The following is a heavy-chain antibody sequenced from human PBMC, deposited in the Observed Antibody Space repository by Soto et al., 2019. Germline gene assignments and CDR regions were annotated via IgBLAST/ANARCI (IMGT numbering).Heavy chain of an antibody. CDR1: GFTFSSYS. V-gene: IGHV3-21*01. D-gene: IGHD1-26*01. CDR2: ISSSSSYI. Sequence: EVQLVESGGGLVKPGGSLRLSCAASGFTFSSYSMNWVRQAPGKGLEWVSSISSSSSYIYYADSVKGRFTISRDNAKNSLYLQTNSLRAEDTAVYYCARGSGSYYGGDFDYWGQGTLVTVSS. CDR3: ARGSGSYYGGDFDY. J-gene: IGHJ4*02.